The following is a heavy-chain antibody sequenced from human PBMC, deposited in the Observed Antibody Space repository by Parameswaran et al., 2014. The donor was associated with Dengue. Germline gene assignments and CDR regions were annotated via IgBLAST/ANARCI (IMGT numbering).Heavy chain of an antibody. CDR3: AKGMSSRYSSSWYSSYYYGMDV. Sequence: VRQAPGKGLEWVSAISGSGGSTYYADSVKGRFTISRDNSKNTLYLQMNSLRAEDTAVYYCAKGMSSRYSSSWYSSYYYGMDVWGQGTTVTVSS. V-gene: IGHV3-23*01. D-gene: IGHD6-13*01. CDR2: ISGSGGST. J-gene: IGHJ6*02.